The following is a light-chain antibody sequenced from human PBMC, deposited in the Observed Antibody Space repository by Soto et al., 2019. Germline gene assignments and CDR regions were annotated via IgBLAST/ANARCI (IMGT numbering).Light chain of an antibody. V-gene: IGLV2-23*01. CDR2: EGS. CDR3: SSFADYNTFV. CDR1: SSDIGSFSL. Sequence: QSALTQPASVSGSPGQSITISCTGSSSDIGSFSLVSWYQQHPGKAPKLMIYEGSKRPSGVSNLFSGSKSGDTVSLTISGLQAEEEADYCCSSFADYNTFVFGSGTKLTVL. J-gene: IGLJ1*01.